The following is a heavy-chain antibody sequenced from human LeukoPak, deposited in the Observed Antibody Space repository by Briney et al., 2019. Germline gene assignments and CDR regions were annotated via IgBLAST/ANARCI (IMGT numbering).Heavy chain of an antibody. V-gene: IGHV3-23*01. Sequence: PGGSLRLSCVASGFTFSSHAMGWVRLAPGKGLEGVSSISISGDITFYADSVKGRFSISRDNFKNTLYLQMNSLRAEDTAVYYCAKFMGSGGSFDYWGQGTRVTVSS. CDR1: GFTFSSHA. J-gene: IGHJ4*02. CDR2: ISISGDIT. CDR3: AKFMGSGGSFDY. D-gene: IGHD6-19*01.